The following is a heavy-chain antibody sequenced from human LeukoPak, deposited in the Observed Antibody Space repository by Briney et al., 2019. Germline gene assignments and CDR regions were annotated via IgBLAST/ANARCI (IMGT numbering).Heavy chain of an antibody. CDR3: ARGPNNAGNYRAFDI. D-gene: IGHD4-11*01. CDR1: GGSFNGYY. J-gene: IGHJ3*02. Sequence: SETLSLTCAVYGGSFNGYYWGWIRQPPGKGLEWIVEINHSGSTTHNPSLESRVTISLDTSKNQFSLELTSVTAADTAMFYCARGPNNAGNYRAFDIWGQGTMVTVSS. CDR2: INHSGST. V-gene: IGHV4-34*01.